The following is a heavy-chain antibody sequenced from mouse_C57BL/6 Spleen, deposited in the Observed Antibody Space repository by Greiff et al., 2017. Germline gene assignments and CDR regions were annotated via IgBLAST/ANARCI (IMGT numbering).Heavy chain of an antibody. Sequence: QVQLQQSGAELVMPGASVKLSCKASGYTFTSYWMHWVKQRPGQGLEWIGGIDPSDSYTNYNQKFKGKYTLTVDKSSSTAYMQLSSLTSEDSAVYYCARRDYGSSYDDLDYWGQGTTLTVSS. J-gene: IGHJ2*01. CDR2: IDPSDSYT. CDR3: ARRDYGSSYDDLDY. V-gene: IGHV1-69*01. CDR1: GYTFTSYW. D-gene: IGHD1-1*01.